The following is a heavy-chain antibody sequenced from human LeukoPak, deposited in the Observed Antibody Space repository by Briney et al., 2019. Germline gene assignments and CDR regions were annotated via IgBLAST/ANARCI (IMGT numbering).Heavy chain of an antibody. J-gene: IGHJ5*02. V-gene: IGHV4-39*01. Sequence: SETLSLTCTVSGGSISSSNYYWAWIRQPPGKGLEWIGSIYYSGSTYYNPSLKSRVNISVDTAKKQFSLKLSSVTAADAAVYYCARLVTMIVVVSSYNWFDPWGQGTLVTVSS. CDR3: ARLVTMIVVVSSYNWFDP. CDR1: GGSISSSNYY. D-gene: IGHD3-22*01. CDR2: IYYSGST.